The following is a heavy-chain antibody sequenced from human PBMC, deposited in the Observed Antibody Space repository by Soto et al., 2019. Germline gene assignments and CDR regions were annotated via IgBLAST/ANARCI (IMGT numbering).Heavy chain of an antibody. D-gene: IGHD2-8*02. J-gene: IGHJ3*02. CDR3: AKSHRFCTGGSCGAFDT. V-gene: IGHV3-23*01. CDR2: ITGSGDST. CDR1: AFSFSSYG. Sequence: EVQLLESGGGLVQPGGSLRLSCAASAFSFSSYGMSWVRQAPGKGLEWVYHITGSGDSTDYADSVKGRFTISRDNSKNTLFLQMNSLRVEDTAIYFCAKSHRFCTGGSCGAFDTWGHGTMVTAS.